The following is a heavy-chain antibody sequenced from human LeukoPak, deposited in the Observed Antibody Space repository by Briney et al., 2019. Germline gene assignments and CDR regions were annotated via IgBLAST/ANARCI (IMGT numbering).Heavy chain of an antibody. CDR3: ARSRRSGYYYRFDP. V-gene: IGHV1-8*03. J-gene: IGHJ5*02. CDR1: GYTFTSYD. D-gene: IGHD3-22*01. Sequence: GASVKVSCKASGYTFTSYDINWLRQATGQGLEWMGWMNPNSGNTGYAQKFQGRVTITRNTSISTAYMELSSLRSEDTAVYYCARSRRSGYYYRFDPWGPGTLVTVSS. CDR2: MNPNSGNT.